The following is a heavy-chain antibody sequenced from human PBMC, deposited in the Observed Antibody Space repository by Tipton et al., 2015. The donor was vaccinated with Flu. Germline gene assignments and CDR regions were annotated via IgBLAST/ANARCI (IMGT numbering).Heavy chain of an antibody. CDR1: GGSISSGSYY. D-gene: IGHD6-19*01. J-gene: IGHJ4*02. V-gene: IGHV4-39*07. Sequence: GLVKPSETLSLTCIVSGGSISSGSYYWGWIRQPPGKGLEWIGSIYYSGSTYNNPSLKSRVTMSVDRSRNQFSLKLSSVTAADTAVYFCARAYSGWSLPFDYWAQGTLVTVSS. CDR3: ARAYSGWSLPFDY. CDR2: IYYSGST.